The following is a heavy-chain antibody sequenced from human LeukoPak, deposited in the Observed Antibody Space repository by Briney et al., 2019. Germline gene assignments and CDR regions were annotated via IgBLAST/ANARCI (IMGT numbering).Heavy chain of an antibody. Sequence: PGGSLRLSCAASGFTFNIYGIHWVRQAPGKGLEWVAFILYDGSNKYYADSVKGRFTISRDNSKNTLFLQMNSLRVEDTAVYYCAKEWGYCSSIKCYSPFSKDVWGKGTTVTVSS. D-gene: IGHD2-2*02. CDR2: ILYDGSNK. CDR3: AKEWGYCSSIKCYSPFSKDV. CDR1: GFTFNIYG. J-gene: IGHJ6*04. V-gene: IGHV3-30*02.